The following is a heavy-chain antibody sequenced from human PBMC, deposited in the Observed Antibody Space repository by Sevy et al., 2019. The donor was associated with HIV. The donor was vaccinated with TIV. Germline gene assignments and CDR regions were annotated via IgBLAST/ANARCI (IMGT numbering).Heavy chain of an antibody. D-gene: IGHD5-12*01. CDR2: IWYDGSNK. J-gene: IGHJ4*02. V-gene: IGHV3-33*01. Sequence: GGSLRLSCAASGFTFSSYGMHWVRQAPGKGLEWVAVIWYDGSNKYYADSVKGRFTISRDNSKNTLYLQMNSLRAEDTDGHYGARDNRDLRSISTDSMTYYFDYWGQGTLVTVSS. CDR1: GFTFSSYG. CDR3: ARDNRDLRSISTDSMTYYFDY.